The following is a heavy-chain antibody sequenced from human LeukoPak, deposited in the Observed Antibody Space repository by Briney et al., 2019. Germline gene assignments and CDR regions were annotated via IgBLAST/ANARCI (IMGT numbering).Heavy chain of an antibody. V-gene: IGHV4-34*01. CDR2: INHSGST. J-gene: IGHJ4*02. Sequence: PSETLSLTCAVYGGSFSSYYWSWIRQPPGKGLEWIGEINHSGSTNYNPSLKSRVTISVDTSKNQFSLKLSSVTAADTAVYYCARMHRLRIVVVPAAIRGPFDYWGQGTLVTVSS. CDR1: GGSFSSYY. D-gene: IGHD2-2*01. CDR3: ARMHRLRIVVVPAAIRGPFDY.